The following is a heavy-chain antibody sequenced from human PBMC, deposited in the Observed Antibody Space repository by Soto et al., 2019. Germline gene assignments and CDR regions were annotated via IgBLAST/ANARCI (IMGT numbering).Heavy chain of an antibody. J-gene: IGHJ4*02. CDR2: IYYRGST. CDR3: ARARGGYFHY. Sequence: QVQLQESGPGLVKPSETLSLTCTGCGGSISSYYWSWIRQPPGQGLEWIGYIYYRGSTNYNPSLKSRVTISIDTSNTQFSLQLRSVPAADTAVYYCARARGGYFHYWGQGTLGTVSS. V-gene: IGHV4-59*01. CDR1: GGSISSYY.